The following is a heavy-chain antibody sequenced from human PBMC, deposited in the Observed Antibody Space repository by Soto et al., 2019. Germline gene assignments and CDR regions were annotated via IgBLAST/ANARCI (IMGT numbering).Heavy chain of an antibody. CDR3: ARESYSSSPKSNPYNWFDP. CDR2: INPNSGGT. Sequence: QVQLVQSGAEVKKPGASVKVSCKASGYTFTGYYMHWVRQAPGQGLEWMGWINPNSGGTNYAQKFQGRVTMTRDTSISTAYMELSRLRSDDTAVYYCARESYSSSPKSNPYNWFDPWGQGTLVTVSS. J-gene: IGHJ5*02. D-gene: IGHD6-6*01. V-gene: IGHV1-2*02. CDR1: GYTFTGYY.